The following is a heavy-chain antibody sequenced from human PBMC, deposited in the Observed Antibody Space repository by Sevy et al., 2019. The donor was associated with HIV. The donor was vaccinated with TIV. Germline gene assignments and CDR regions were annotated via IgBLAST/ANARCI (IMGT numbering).Heavy chain of an antibody. D-gene: IGHD3-10*01. Sequence: GGSLRLSCAASGFTFNNFAMSWVRQAPGKGLEWVSAISRKSLGTYYADPVKGRFSISRDDSTNMLYLQMSSLRGDDTAVYYCAKEGKISPDKFDSWGQGTLVTVSS. CDR1: GFTFNNFA. CDR3: AKEGKISPDKFDS. J-gene: IGHJ4*02. V-gene: IGHV3-23*01. CDR2: ISRKSLGT.